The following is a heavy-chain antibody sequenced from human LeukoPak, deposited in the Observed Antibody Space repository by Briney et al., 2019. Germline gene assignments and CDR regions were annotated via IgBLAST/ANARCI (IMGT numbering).Heavy chain of an antibody. J-gene: IGHJ4*02. D-gene: IGHD3-16*02. CDR1: GFTFSDYA. Sequence: GGSLRLSCVASGFTFSDYAMSWVRQSPGKGLEWVSGISDSGGSTYYADSVKGRCTISRDNAKNTVSLQMNNLRAEDTAVYFCARHDSFIPYWGQGTLVTVTS. V-gene: IGHV3-23*01. CDR2: ISDSGGST. CDR3: ARHDSFIPY.